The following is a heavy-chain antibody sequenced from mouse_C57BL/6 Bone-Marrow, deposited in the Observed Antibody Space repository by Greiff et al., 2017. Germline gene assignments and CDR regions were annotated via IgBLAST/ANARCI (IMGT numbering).Heavy chain of an antibody. CDR1: GYTFTDYN. V-gene: IGHV1-18*01. D-gene: IGHD2-4*01. Sequence: VQLKQPGAELVKPGASVKIPCKASGYTFTDYNMDWVKQSHGKSLEWIGDINPNNGATIYNQKFKGKATLTVDKSSSTAYMELRSLTSEDTAVYYCARWKGITKAMDYWGQGTSVTVSS. CDR3: ARWKGITKAMDY. J-gene: IGHJ4*01. CDR2: INPNNGAT.